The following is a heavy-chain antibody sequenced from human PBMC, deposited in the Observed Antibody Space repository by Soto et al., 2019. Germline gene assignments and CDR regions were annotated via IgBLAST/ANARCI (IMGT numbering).Heavy chain of an antibody. CDR1: GFTFSSYA. Sequence: GGSLRLSCAASGFTFSSYAMHWVRQAPGKGLEWVAVISYDGSNKYYADSVKGRFTISRDNSKNTLYLQMNSLRAEDTAVYYCARGGLGDYITIFGVVINHHALDIWGQGTMVTVSS. CDR3: ARGGLGDYITIFGVVINHHALDI. CDR2: ISYDGSNK. D-gene: IGHD3-3*01. V-gene: IGHV3-30-3*01. J-gene: IGHJ3*02.